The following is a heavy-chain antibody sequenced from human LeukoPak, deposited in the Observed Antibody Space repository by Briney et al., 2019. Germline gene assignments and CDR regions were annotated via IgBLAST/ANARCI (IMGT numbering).Heavy chain of an antibody. J-gene: IGHJ6*03. CDR2: INPNSDNT. CDR3: ARGPSGSWSSRVRYMDV. CDR1: GYTFTSYD. D-gene: IGHD6-13*01. V-gene: IGHV1-8*03. Sequence: GASVKVSCKASGYTFTSYDINWVRQATRQGLEWMGWINPNSDNTGYPQKFQGRVTITWNTSISTTYMELSSLRSEDTAVFYCARGPSGSWSSRVRYMDVWGKGTTVTVSS.